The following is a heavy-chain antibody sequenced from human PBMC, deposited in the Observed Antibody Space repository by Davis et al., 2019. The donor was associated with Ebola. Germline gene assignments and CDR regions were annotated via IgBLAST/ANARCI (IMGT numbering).Heavy chain of an antibody. CDR3: ARGRGSTPPRYFDY. Sequence: GGSLRLSCAASGFTFSSYSMNWVRQAPGKGLEWVSSISSSSSYIYYADSVKGRFTISRDNSKNTQYLQMNSLRAEDTAVYYCARGRGSTPPRYFDYWGQGTLVTVSS. CDR1: GFTFSSYS. J-gene: IGHJ4*02. V-gene: IGHV3-21*01. D-gene: IGHD3-10*01. CDR2: ISSSSSYI.